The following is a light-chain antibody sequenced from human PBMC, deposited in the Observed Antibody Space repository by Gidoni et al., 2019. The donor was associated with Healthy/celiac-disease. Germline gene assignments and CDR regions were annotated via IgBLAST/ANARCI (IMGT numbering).Light chain of an antibody. CDR2: TAS. Sequence: DIHLTQSPSSLSASIGDRVTITCRASDSMASYINWYQQLPGKAPSLLIYTASNLERGVPSRFSGSGSGAEFTLTITDLQAEDFATSYCQQTYSMPWTFGQGTYV. J-gene: IGKJ1*01. CDR1: DSMASY. V-gene: IGKV1-39*01. CDR3: QQTYSMPWT.